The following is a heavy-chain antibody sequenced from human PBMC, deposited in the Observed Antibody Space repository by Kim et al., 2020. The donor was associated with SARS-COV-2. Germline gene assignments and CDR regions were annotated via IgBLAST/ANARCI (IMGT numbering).Heavy chain of an antibody. CDR3: ARGGVVPTALRFDP. CDR2: IYYTGTA. CDR1: GDTINNGGYF. J-gene: IGHJ5*02. D-gene: IGHD2-15*01. Sequence: SETLSLTCSVSGDTINNGGYFWHWIRQIPGKGLEWMGHIYYTGTASYIPSLQSRLTMSVDLSKSQLSLSLKSVTAADTAVYYCARGGVVPTALRFDPWRQRTLVTVSS. V-gene: IGHV4-31*03.